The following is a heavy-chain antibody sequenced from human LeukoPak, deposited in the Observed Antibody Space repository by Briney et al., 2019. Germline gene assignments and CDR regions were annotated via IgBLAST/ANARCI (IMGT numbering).Heavy chain of an antibody. Sequence: PGGSLRLSCAASGFTVSSYGMHWVRQAPGKGLEWVAFIRYDGSNKYYADSVKGRFTISRDNAKNSLYLQMNSLRAEDTAVYYCAGGEDPDYWGQGTLVTVSS. CDR3: AGGEDPDY. CDR2: IRYDGSNK. CDR1: GFTVSSYG. D-gene: IGHD3-10*01. V-gene: IGHV3-30*02. J-gene: IGHJ4*02.